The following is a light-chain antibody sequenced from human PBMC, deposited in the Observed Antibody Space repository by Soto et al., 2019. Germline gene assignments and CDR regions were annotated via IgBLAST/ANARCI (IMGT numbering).Light chain of an antibody. CDR1: SSDVGSYNL. Sequence: QSALTQSASVSGSPGQPITISCTGTSSDVGSYNLVSWYQQHPGKAPKLMIYEGSKRPSGVSNRFSGSKSGNTASLTISGLQAEDEADYFCCSYAGSSTLVFGTGTKLTVL. J-gene: IGLJ1*01. CDR3: CSYAGSSTLV. CDR2: EGS. V-gene: IGLV2-23*01.